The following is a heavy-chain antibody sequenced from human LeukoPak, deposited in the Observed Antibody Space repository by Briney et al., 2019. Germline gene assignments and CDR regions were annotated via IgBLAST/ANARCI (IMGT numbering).Heavy chain of an antibody. CDR2: IYYSGNT. V-gene: IGHV4-38-2*02. CDR3: ARDNGGDDPPTLDY. J-gene: IGHJ4*01. Sequence: SETLSLTCAVSGYSISSGFYWAWIRQPPGRGLEWLGIIYYSGNTYYNPSLKSRLTISVDTSKNEFSLKLSSVTAADTAVYYCARDNGGDDPPTLDYWGQGTLVTVSS. CDR1: GYSISSGFY. D-gene: IGHD2-8*01.